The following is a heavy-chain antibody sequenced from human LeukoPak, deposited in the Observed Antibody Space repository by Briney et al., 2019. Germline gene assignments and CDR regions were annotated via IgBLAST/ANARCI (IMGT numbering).Heavy chain of an antibody. J-gene: IGHJ4*02. V-gene: IGHV3-7*01. CDR2: IKQDGSEK. Sequence: GGSLRLSCAASGFTFSSYWMSWVRQAPGKGLEWVANIKQDGSEKYYVDSVKGRFTISRDNAKNSLYLQMNSLRAEDTAVYYCARDATYSSSWYTIWGQGTLVTVSS. CDR3: ARDATYSSSWYTI. CDR1: GFTFSSYW. D-gene: IGHD6-13*01.